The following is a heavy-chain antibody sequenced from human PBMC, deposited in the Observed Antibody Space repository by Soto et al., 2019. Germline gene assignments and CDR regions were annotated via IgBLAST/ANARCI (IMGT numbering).Heavy chain of an antibody. V-gene: IGHV4-34*01. CDR1: GGSFSGYY. Sequence: SETLSLTCAVYGGSFSGYYWSWIRQPPGKRLEWIGEINHSGSTNYNPSLKSRVTISVDTSKNQFSLKLSSVTAADTAVYYCARGGIEVGPAAIDLWGRGTLVTVSS. CDR3: ARGGIEVGPAAIDL. CDR2: INHSGST. D-gene: IGHD2-2*01. J-gene: IGHJ2*01.